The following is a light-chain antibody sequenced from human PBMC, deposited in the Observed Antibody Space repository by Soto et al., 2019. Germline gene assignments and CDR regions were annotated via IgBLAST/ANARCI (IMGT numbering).Light chain of an antibody. J-gene: IGLJ1*01. CDR2: EVT. CDR3: SSYAGANRV. CDR1: SSDVGANSY. V-gene: IGLV2-8*01. Sequence: QSALTQPPSASGSPGQSVTISCTGTSSDVGANSYVSWYQQHPGKAPKLMIYEVTKRPSGVPDRFSGSKSGNTASLTVSGLQAEDEADYYCSSYAGANRVFGTGTKVTVL.